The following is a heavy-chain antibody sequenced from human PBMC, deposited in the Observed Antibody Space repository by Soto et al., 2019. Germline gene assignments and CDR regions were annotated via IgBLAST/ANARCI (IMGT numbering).Heavy chain of an antibody. CDR3: ARHKIYGYGAGPFDI. D-gene: IGHD4-17*01. CDR1: GYTFINYW. Sequence: EVQLVQSGAEVRKPGESLRISCQASGYTFINYWISWVRQVPGKGLEWMGRVDPNDSYSNYSPSFQGHITTSADRSNSTAYVQWSSLKASDTAMYYCARHKIYGYGAGPFDIWGQGTMVTVSS. J-gene: IGHJ3*02. V-gene: IGHV5-10-1*03. CDR2: VDPNDSYS.